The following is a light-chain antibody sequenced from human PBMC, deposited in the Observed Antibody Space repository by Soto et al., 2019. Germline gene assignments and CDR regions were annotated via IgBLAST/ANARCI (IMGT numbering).Light chain of an antibody. CDR3: CSYAGTVAYV. V-gene: IGLV2-23*01. Sequence: QSVLTQPASVSGSPGQSITISCAGTGSDVGAYNPVSWYQQHPSKAPKLIICEDNTRPSGISNRFSGSKSGDTASLSISGLQAEDEADYFCCSYAGTVAYVFGTGTKVTVL. CDR1: GSDVGAYNP. CDR2: EDN. J-gene: IGLJ1*01.